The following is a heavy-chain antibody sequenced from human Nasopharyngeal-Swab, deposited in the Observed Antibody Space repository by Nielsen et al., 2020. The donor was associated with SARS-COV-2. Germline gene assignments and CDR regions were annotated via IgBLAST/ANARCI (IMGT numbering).Heavy chain of an antibody. Sequence: GESLKISCAASGFTFSSYWMSWVRQAPGKGLGWVANIKQDGSEKYYVDSVKGRFTISRDNAKNSLYLQMNSLRAEDTAVYYCARDRGFWSGFFDYWGQGTLVTVSS. CDR3: ARDRGFWSGFFDY. CDR2: IKQDGSEK. V-gene: IGHV3-7*01. CDR1: GFTFSSYW. J-gene: IGHJ4*02. D-gene: IGHD3-3*01.